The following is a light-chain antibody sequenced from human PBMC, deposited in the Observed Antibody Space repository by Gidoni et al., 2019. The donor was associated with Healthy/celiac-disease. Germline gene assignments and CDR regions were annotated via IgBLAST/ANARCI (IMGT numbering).Light chain of an antibody. CDR2: DAS. CDR1: QSVNSN. J-gene: IGKJ1*01. CDR3: RQYNNWPPL. V-gene: IGKV3-15*01. Sequence: EIVMTQSPATLSVSPGERATLSCRASQSVNSNLAWYQQKPGQAPRLLIYDASTRATGIPARFGGSGSGTEFTLTISSLQSEDFAVYYCRQYNNWPPLFGQGTKVEIK.